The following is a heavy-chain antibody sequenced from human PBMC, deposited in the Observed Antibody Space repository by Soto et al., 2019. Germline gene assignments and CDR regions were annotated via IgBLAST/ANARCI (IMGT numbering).Heavy chain of an antibody. CDR2: IKNKANSYTT. Sequence: VQLVESGGGLVQPGGSLRLSCAASGFIFSDHYMDWVRQAPGKGLEWVGRIKNKANSYTTEYAASVKGRFTISRDDSKNSPYLQLNRPYTEDTAVYYCTRISLVGATGWRYFDYWGQGTLLTVSS. D-gene: IGHD1-26*01. CDR1: GFIFSDHY. CDR3: TRISLVGATGWRYFDY. J-gene: IGHJ4*02. V-gene: IGHV3-72*01.